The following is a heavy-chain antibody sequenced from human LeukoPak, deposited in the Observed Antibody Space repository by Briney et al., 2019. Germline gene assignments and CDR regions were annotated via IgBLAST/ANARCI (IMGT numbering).Heavy chain of an antibody. J-gene: IGHJ6*03. D-gene: IGHD4-17*01. CDR2: IYYSGST. CDR1: GGSISSYY. V-gene: IGHV4-59*08. CDR3: ARQQGYGDYQGRGRYYYYYMDV. Sequence: SETLSLTCTVSGGSISSYYWSWIRQPPGKGLEWIGYIYYSGSTNYKPSLKSRVTISVDTSKNQFSLKLSSVTAADTAVYYCARQQGYGDYQGRGRYYYYYMDVWGKGTTVTISS.